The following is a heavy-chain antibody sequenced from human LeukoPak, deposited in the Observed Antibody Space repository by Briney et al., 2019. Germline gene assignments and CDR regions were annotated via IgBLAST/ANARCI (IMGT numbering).Heavy chain of an antibody. V-gene: IGHV4-39*07. CDR2: IYYSGST. CDR1: GGSISCSSYY. J-gene: IGHJ4*02. D-gene: IGHD3-10*01. Sequence: SETLSLTCTVAGGSISCSSYYWGWIRQPPGKGLEWIGSIYYSGSTYYNPSLKSRVTISVDTSKNQFSLKLSSVTAADTAVYYCASAGSGSYYPHLSFDYWGQGTLVTVSS. CDR3: ASAGSGSYYPHLSFDY.